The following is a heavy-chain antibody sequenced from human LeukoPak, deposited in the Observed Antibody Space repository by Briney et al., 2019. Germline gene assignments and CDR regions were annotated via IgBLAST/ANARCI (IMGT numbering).Heavy chain of an antibody. CDR1: GGSISSYY. CDR2: IYYSGST. CDR3: ARHYGTLWYYYHMDV. J-gene: IGHJ6*03. V-gene: IGHV4-59*01. Sequence: PSETLSLTCTVSGGSISSYYWSWIRQPPGKGLEWIGYIYYSGSTNYNPSLKSRVTISVDTSKNQFSLKLSSVTAADTAVYYCARHYGTLWYYYHMDVWGKGTTVTVSS. D-gene: IGHD3-10*01.